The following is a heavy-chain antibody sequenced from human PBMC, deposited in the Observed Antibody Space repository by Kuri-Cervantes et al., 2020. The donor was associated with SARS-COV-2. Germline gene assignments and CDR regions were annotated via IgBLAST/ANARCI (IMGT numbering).Heavy chain of an antibody. CDR2: ISSSGSTI. J-gene: IGHJ4*02. CDR1: GFTFSDYY. CDR3: VRDHDFWSGYTTGPLDY. D-gene: IGHD3-3*01. Sequence: GESLKISCAASGFTFSDYYMSWIRQAPGKGLEWVSYISSSGSTIYYADSVKGRFTISRDNAKNSLYLQMNSLRAEDTAIYYCVRDHDFWSGYTTGPLDYWGQGTLVTVSS. V-gene: IGHV3-11*04.